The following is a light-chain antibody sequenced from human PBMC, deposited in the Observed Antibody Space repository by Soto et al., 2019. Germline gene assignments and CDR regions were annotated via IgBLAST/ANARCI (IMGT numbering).Light chain of an antibody. J-gene: IGKJ4*01. Sequence: DIHLTQSPSSLSASVGDRVTITCRASQAITNNLAWYQQKPGNPPRLLIYGESTLHSGVPSRFSGRKVGTQFILTIDSLQPEDSAVYYCQQRSNWPSLTFGGGTKVDIK. CDR2: GES. CDR1: QAITNN. V-gene: IGKV1-9*01. CDR3: QQRSNWPSLT.